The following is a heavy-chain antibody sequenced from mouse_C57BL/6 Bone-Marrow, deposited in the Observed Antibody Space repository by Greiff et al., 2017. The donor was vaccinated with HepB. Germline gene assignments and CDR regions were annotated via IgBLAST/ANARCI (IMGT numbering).Heavy chain of an antibody. J-gene: IGHJ4*01. CDR2: IRSKSNNYAT. V-gene: IGHV10-1*01. CDR3: VRSYYSNYVAMDY. Sequence: EVQLVESGGGLVQPKGSLKLSCAASGFSFNTYAMNWVRQAPGKGLEWVARIRSKSNNYATYYADSVKDRFTISRDDSESMLYLQMNNLKTEDTAMYYCVRSYYSNYVAMDYWGQGTSVTVSS. CDR1: GFSFNTYA. D-gene: IGHD2-5*01.